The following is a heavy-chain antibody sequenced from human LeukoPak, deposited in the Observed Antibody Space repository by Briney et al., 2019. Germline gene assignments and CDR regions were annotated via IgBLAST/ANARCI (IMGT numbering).Heavy chain of an antibody. Sequence: ASVKVSCKASGYTFSNFCISWVRQAPGQGLEWMGWISGNNDNPNYGQKFQGRFTVTTDSSTNTAYMELRNLRSDDTAVYYCARDGTSTDDYWGQGTLVTVSS. V-gene: IGHV1-18*01. D-gene: IGHD2-2*01. CDR2: ISGNNDNP. CDR3: ARDGTSTDDY. CDR1: GYTFSNFC. J-gene: IGHJ4*02.